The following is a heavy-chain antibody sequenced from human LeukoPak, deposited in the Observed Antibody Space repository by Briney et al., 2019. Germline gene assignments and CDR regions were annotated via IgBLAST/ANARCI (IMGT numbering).Heavy chain of an antibody. V-gene: IGHV3-13*01. CDR2: IGTAGDT. Sequence: GGSLRLSCAASGFTFSSYDMHWVRQAKGKGLEWVSAIGTAGDTYYPGSVKGRFTISRENAKNSLYLQMNSLRAGDTAVYYCARGAQLAAAGTSFDYWGQGTLVTVSS. D-gene: IGHD6-13*01. J-gene: IGHJ4*02. CDR3: ARGAQLAAAGTSFDY. CDR1: GFTFSSYD.